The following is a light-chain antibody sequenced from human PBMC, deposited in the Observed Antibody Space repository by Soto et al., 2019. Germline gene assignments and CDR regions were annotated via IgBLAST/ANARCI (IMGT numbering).Light chain of an antibody. CDR1: QSISSW. V-gene: IGKV1-5*03. CDR2: KTS. Sequence: DIQMPQTPSTLSPSVGDRVTITCRASQSISSWLAWYQQKPGKAPNLLIYKTSTLESGVPSRFSGSGSGTEFTLTISSLQSEDFAVYYCQQYNNWPQTFGQGTKVDIK. J-gene: IGKJ1*01. CDR3: QQYNNWPQT.